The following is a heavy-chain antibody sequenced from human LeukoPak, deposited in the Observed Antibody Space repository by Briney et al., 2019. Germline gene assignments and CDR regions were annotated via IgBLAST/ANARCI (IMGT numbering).Heavy chain of an antibody. V-gene: IGHV3-7*03. Sequence: GGSLRLSCAASGFTLSSYWMRWVRQALRKGREWVVNIKQDESEKYYVDSVKGRFTISRDNAKNSLYLQMNSLRAEDTAVYYCARDQDYDFWSGYWARSTYYYYGMDVWGQGTTVTVSS. CDR1: GFTLSSYW. CDR2: IKQDESEK. J-gene: IGHJ6*02. CDR3: ARDQDYDFWSGYWARSTYYYYGMDV. D-gene: IGHD3-3*01.